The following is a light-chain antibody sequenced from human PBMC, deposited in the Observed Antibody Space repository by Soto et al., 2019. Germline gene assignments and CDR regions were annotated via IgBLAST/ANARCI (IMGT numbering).Light chain of an antibody. J-gene: IGKJ3*01. CDR2: AAS. V-gene: IGKV3-20*01. CDR3: QQYGDSPFT. Sequence: EVVLTQSPVTLSLSPGERATLSCRASQIVTINSLAWYQQKPGQPPRLLIYAASTRASAIPDRFSGSGSGTDFTLTISRLQPEDFALYYCQQYGDSPFTFGPGTRVDVK. CDR1: QIVTINS.